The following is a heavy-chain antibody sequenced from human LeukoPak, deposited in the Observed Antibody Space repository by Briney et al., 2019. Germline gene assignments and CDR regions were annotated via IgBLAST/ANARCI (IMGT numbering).Heavy chain of an antibody. CDR1: GFTFSNAW. D-gene: IGHD4-17*01. Sequence: PGGSLRLSCAASGFTFSNAWMSWVRQAPGKGLEWVGRIKSKSDGGTTDYAAPVKGRFTISRDDSKNTLYLQMNSLKTGDTAVYYCTTAVYGDYADYWGQGTLVTVSS. J-gene: IGHJ4*02. CDR2: IKSKSDGGTT. V-gene: IGHV3-15*01. CDR3: TTAVYGDYADY.